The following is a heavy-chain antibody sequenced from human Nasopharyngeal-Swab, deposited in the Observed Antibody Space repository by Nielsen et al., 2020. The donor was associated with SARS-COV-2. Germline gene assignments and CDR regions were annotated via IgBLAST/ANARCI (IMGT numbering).Heavy chain of an antibody. CDR1: GGSISSGGYY. V-gene: IGHV4-61*08. J-gene: IGHJ5*02. Sequence: SETLSLTCTVSGGSISSGGYYWSWIRQHPGKGLEWIGYIYYSGSTNYNPSLKSRVTISVDTSKNQFSLKLSSVTAADTAVYYCARAVEDGSGWYWFDPWGQGTLVTVSS. CDR2: IYYSGST. CDR3: ARAVEDGSGWYWFDP. D-gene: IGHD6-19*01.